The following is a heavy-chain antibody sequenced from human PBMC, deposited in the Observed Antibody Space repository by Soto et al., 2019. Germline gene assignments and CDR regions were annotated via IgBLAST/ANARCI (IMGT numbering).Heavy chain of an antibody. CDR2: IIPIFGTA. Sequence: ASVKVSCKASGGTFSSYAISWVRQAPGQGLEWMGGIIPIFGTANYAQKFQGRVTITADESTSTAYMELSSLRSEDTAVYYCAGKGIAVAGIYYYGMDVWGQGTTVTVSS. CDR1: GGTFSSYA. D-gene: IGHD6-19*01. CDR3: AGKGIAVAGIYYYGMDV. V-gene: IGHV1-69*13. J-gene: IGHJ6*02.